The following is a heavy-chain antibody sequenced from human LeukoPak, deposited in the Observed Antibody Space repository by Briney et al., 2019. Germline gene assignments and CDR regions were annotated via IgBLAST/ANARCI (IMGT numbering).Heavy chain of an antibody. V-gene: IGHV4-30-4*07. J-gene: IGHJ6*03. CDR1: GGSISSGGYS. CDR2: IYYSGST. D-gene: IGHD3-10*01. Sequence: SETLSLTCAVSGGSISSGGYSWSWIRQPPGKGLEWIGYIYYSGSTYYNPSLKSRVTISVDTSKNQFSLQLSSVTAADTAVYYCARGFYGSGSYSPPYYYMDVWGKGTTVTISS. CDR3: ARGFYGSGSYSPPYYYMDV.